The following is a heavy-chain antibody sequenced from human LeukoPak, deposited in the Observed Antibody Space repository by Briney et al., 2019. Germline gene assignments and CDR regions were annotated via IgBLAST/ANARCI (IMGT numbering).Heavy chain of an antibody. J-gene: IGHJ4*02. CDR3: ARGTEGFGYGDYGGY. V-gene: IGHV4-34*01. CDR1: GGSFSGYY. D-gene: IGHD4-17*01. CDR2: INHSGST. Sequence: SETLSLTCAVYGGSFSGYYWSWIRQPPGKGLEWIGEINHSGSTNYNPSLKSRVTISVDTSKNQFSLKLSSVTAADTAVCYCARGTEGFGYGDYGGYWGQGTLVTVSS.